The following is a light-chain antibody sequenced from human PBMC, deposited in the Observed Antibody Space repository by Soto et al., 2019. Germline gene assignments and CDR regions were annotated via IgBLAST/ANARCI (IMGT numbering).Light chain of an antibody. J-gene: IGKJ5*01. CDR3: HQRQYWPPIT. CDR1: LSVSVY. Sequence: VVLTQSPATLSLSPGERATLSCRTSLSVSVYLDWYQQKPGQAPRLLISDASNRATGIPARFSGSGSGTDFPPTTSSLDPEVFAFYYCHQRQYWPPITFGQGKRLEIK. CDR2: DAS. V-gene: IGKV3-11*01.